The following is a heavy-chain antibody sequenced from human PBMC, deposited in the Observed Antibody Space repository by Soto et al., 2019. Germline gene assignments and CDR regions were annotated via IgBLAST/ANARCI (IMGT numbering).Heavy chain of an antibody. V-gene: IGHV3-23*01. J-gene: IGHJ6*02. Sequence: GGSLRISCAASGFTFSRDGMSWVRQAPGKGLEWVSLITDNGGSTYYADSVKGRFTISRDNTKNTLFLQMNSLRAEDTAIYYCTAPRDEYGSGVSWFTYGMDIWGQGTTVTVSS. CDR3: TAPRDEYGSGVSWFTYGMDI. CDR1: GFTFSRDG. CDR2: ITDNGGST. D-gene: IGHD3-10*01.